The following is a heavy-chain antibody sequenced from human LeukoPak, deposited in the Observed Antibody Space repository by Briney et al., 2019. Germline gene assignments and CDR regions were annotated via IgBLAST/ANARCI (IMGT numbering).Heavy chain of an antibody. D-gene: IGHD6-13*01. J-gene: IGHJ6*03. V-gene: IGHV1-46*01. CDR1: GYTFTSYY. CDR2: INPSGGST. Sequence: ASVKVSCKAPGYTFTSYYMHWVRQAPGQGLEWMGIINPSGGSTSYAQKFQGRVSMTRDMSTSTVYMELSSLRSEDTAVYFCARGGVAAAGRPKRPDYYYYYMDVWGKGTTVTVSS. CDR3: ARGGVAAAGRPKRPDYYYYYMDV.